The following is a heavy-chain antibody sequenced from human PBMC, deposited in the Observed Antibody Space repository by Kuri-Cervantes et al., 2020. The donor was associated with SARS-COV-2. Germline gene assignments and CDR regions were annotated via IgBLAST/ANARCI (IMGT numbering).Heavy chain of an antibody. Sequence: ASVKVSCKASGYTFTSYYMHWVRQAPGQGLEWMGIINPSGGSTSYAQKFQSRVTMTRDTSTSTVYMELSSLRSEDTAVYYCAGDAMIITLFGLENWVDAWGQGTLVTVSS. CDR3: AGDAMIITLFGLENWVDA. V-gene: IGHV1-46*01. CDR2: INPSGGST. D-gene: IGHD3/OR15-3a*01. CDR1: GYTFTSYY. J-gene: IGHJ5*02.